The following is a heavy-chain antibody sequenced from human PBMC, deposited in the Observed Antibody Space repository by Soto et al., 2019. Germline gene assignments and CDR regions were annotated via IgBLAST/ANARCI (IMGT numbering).Heavy chain of an antibody. CDR1: EFTFNRHA. CDR2: ISHDGRTK. CDR3: ARVSGHVYATLHGPFDY. V-gene: IGHV3-30*04. J-gene: IGHJ4*02. Sequence: QVQLVESGGGVVQPGRFLRLSCAASEFTFNRHAMHWVRQAPGKGLEWVAVISHDGRTKYYADSVKGRFTISRDKSMNTLDVQMNSLRAEDTAIYFCARVSGHVYATLHGPFDYWGQGTLVTVSS. D-gene: IGHD2-8*01.